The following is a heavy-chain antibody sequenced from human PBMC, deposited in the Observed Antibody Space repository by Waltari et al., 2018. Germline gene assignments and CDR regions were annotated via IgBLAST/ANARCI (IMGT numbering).Heavy chain of an antibody. D-gene: IGHD3-9*01. J-gene: IGHJ4*02. CDR2: LYYGGS. CDR1: GASISSKSYY. CDR3: ARRPCDILTGGFDS. V-gene: IGHV4-39*02. Sequence: QLQLQESGPGLVKPSETLSLSCTVAGASISSKSYYWGWIRQPPGKGLEWIGSLYYGGSNHHPSLQSRVTISADTSKNRLSLKLTSVTATDTAVYYCARRPCDILTGGFDSWGQGTLVTVSS.